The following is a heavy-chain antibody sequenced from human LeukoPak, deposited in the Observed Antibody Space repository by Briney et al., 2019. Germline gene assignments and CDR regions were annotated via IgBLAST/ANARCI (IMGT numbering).Heavy chain of an antibody. Sequence: PGGSLRLSCVASGFTFNTYDMSWVRQAPGKGLEWVSVISASGGSTYYADSVKGRFTISRDNSKNTLYLQMNNLRAEDTAVYYCAKGGWLDNYWGQGTLVTVSS. D-gene: IGHD6-19*01. CDR1: GFTFNTYD. CDR2: ISASGGST. V-gene: IGHV3-23*01. CDR3: AKGGWLDNY. J-gene: IGHJ4*02.